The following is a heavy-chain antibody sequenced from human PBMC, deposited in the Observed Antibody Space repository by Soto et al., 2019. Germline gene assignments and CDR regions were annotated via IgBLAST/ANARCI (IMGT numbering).Heavy chain of an antibody. J-gene: IGHJ5*02. Sequence: KTSETLSLTCSVSGGSISRYYWSWIRQPPGKGLEWIGYAYYSGDTGYNPSLQSRVTMAVDTSNNQVSLKLTSVTAADTAVYYCARDRSTYGGGGTGEVKENWFDPWGQGALVTVSS. D-gene: IGHD2-8*01. CDR3: ARDRSTYGGGGTGEVKENWFDP. CDR1: GGSISRYY. V-gene: IGHV4-59*01. CDR2: AYYSGDT.